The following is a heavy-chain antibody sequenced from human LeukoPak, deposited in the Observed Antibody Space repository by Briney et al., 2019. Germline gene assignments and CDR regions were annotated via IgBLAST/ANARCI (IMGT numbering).Heavy chain of an antibody. D-gene: IGHD3-22*01. CDR1: GGSIRSYY. CDR2: IYYSGST. Sequence: SETLSLTCTVSGGSIRSYYWSWIRQPPGKGLEWIGYIYYSGSTNYNPSLKSRVTISVDTSKNQFSLKLSSVTAADTAVYYCARDQWLSLGDAFDIWGQGTMVTVSS. J-gene: IGHJ3*02. V-gene: IGHV4-59*01. CDR3: ARDQWLSLGDAFDI.